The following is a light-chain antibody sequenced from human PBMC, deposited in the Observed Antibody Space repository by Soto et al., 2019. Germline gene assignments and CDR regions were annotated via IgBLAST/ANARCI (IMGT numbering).Light chain of an antibody. CDR3: SSYTSSSTLEVV. V-gene: IGLV2-14*01. J-gene: IGLJ2*01. Sequence: QSALTQPASVSGSPRQSITISCTGTSSDVGGYNYVSWYQQHPGKAPKLMIYEVSNRPSGVSNRFPGSKSGNTASLTISGLQAEDEADYYCSSYTSSSTLEVVFGGGTKLTVL. CDR1: SSDVGGYNY. CDR2: EVS.